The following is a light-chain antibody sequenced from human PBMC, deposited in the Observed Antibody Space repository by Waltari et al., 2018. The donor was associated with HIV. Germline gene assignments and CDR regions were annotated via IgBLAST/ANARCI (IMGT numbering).Light chain of an antibody. CDR1: TLGDKY. V-gene: IGLV3-1*01. CDR2: QDS. Sequence: SYELTQPPSVSVSPGQTASITCSGDTLGDKYAGWYQQKPGQSPVLVIYQDSKRPSGIPERFSGSNSGNTATLTISGTQAMDEADYYCQAWDSSTGGVFGGGTKLTVL. CDR3: QAWDSSTGGV. J-gene: IGLJ2*01.